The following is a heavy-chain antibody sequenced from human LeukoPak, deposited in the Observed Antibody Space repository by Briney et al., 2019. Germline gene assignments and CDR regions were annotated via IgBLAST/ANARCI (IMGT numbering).Heavy chain of an antibody. CDR3: ARDLGGWASDY. CDR1: GFTFSSYS. CDR2: ISSSSSYI. V-gene: IGHV3-21*04. Sequence: GGSLKLSCAASGFTFSSYSMNWVRQAPGKGLEWVSSISSSSSYIYYADSVKGRFTISRDNAKNSLYLQMNSLRAEDTAVYYCARDLGGWASDYWGEGTLVTVSS. J-gene: IGHJ4*02. D-gene: IGHD6-19*01.